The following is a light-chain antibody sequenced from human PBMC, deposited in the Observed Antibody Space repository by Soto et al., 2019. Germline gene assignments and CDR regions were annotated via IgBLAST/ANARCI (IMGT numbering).Light chain of an antibody. J-gene: IGKJ1*01. CDR3: QQYGSSLTWT. CDR2: GAS. CDR1: QSVSSSY. Sequence: EIVVTQSPCTLSLSTGERATLSCRASQSVSSSYLAWYQQKPGQAPRLLIYGASSRATGIPDRFSGSGSGTDFTLTISRLEPEDFAVYYCQQYGSSLTWTFGQGTKVAIK. V-gene: IGKV3-20*01.